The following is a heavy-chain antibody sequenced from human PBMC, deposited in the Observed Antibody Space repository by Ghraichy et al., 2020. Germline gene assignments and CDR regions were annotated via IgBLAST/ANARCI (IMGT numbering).Heavy chain of an antibody. CDR1: GGSFSGYY. CDR3: ARGGDGYKFFDYYYGMDV. V-gene: IGHV4-34*01. CDR2: INHSGST. J-gene: IGHJ6*02. Sequence: SETLSLTCAVYGGSFSGYYWSWIRQPPGKGLEWIGEINHSGSTNYNPSLKSRVTISVDTSTNQFSLKLSSVTAADTAVYYCARGGDGYKFFDYYYGMDVWGQGTTVTVSS. D-gene: IGHD5-24*01.